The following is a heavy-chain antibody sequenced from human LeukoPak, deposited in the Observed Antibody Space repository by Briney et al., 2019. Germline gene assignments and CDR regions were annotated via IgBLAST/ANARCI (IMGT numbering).Heavy chain of an antibody. Sequence: ASVKVSCKASGGTFSSYAISWVRQAPGQGLEWMGGIIPIFGTANYAQKFQGRVTITTDESTSTAYMELSSLRSEDTAVYYCARGGTLAPRHAFDIWGQGTMVTVSS. D-gene: IGHD1-7*01. CDR2: IIPIFGTA. CDR1: GGTFSSYA. V-gene: IGHV1-69*05. J-gene: IGHJ3*02. CDR3: ARGGTLAPRHAFDI.